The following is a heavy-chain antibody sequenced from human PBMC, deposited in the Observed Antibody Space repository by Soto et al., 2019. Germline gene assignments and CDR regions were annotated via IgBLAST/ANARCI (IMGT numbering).Heavy chain of an antibody. J-gene: IGHJ5*02. V-gene: IGHV1-46*01. CDR1: GYTFTGYY. CDR2: INPSGGST. Sequence: ASVKVSCKASGYTFTGYYIHWVRQAPGQGLEWMGIINPSGGSTSYAQKFQGRVTMTRDTSTSTVYMELSSLRSEDTAVYYCARERSSGWFDPWGQGTLVTVSS. CDR3: ARERSSGWFDP. D-gene: IGHD6-25*01.